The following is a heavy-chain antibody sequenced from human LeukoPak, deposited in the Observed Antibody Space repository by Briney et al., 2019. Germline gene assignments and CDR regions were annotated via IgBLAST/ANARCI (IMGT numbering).Heavy chain of an antibody. CDR1: GFTFSSYW. Sequence: PGGSLRLSCAASGFTFSSYWMSWVRQTPEKGLEWVANIKQDGSEKYYVDSVNGRFTNSRDNAKNSMFLQMNSLRAEDTAVYYCARSVYSSSWYDAFDIWGQGTMVTVSS. CDR3: ARSVYSSSWYDAFDI. V-gene: IGHV3-7*01. CDR2: IKQDGSEK. D-gene: IGHD6-13*01. J-gene: IGHJ3*02.